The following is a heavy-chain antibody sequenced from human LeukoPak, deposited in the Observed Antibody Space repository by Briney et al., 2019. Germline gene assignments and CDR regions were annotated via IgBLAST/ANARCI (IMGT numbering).Heavy chain of an antibody. Sequence: GGSLRLSCAASGLSFSSYAMHWVRQAPGEGLEWVAVISYDGSNKYYADSVKGRFTISRDNSKNTLYLQMNSLRAEDTAVYYCARENRAGPFDYWGQGTLVTVSS. V-gene: IGHV3-30*04. J-gene: IGHJ4*02. D-gene: IGHD6-19*01. CDR3: ARENRAGPFDY. CDR2: ISYDGSNK. CDR1: GLSFSSYA.